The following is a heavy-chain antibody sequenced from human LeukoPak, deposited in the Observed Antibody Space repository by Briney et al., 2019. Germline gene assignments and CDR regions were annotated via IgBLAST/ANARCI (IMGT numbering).Heavy chain of an antibody. D-gene: IGHD3-10*01. J-gene: IGHJ6*03. CDR1: GFTFGNFW. V-gene: IGHV3-7*03. Sequence: GGSLRLSCAASGFTFGNFWMSWVRQAPGRGLQWVASMKGDGSHIYYVDSVKGRFTISRDNARNSLYLQMNSLRAEDTAVYYCARTADRLLWFGELLPRPYYYYYYMDVWGKGTTVTISS. CDR3: ARTADRLLWFGELLPRPYYYYYYMDV. CDR2: MKGDGSHI.